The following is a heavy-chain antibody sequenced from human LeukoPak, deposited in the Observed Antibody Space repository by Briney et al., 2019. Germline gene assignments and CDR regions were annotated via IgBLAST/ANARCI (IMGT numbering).Heavy chain of an antibody. CDR2: INHSGST. V-gene: IGHV4-34*01. J-gene: IGHJ4*02. CDR3: ARLGSGWSLFDY. D-gene: IGHD6-19*01. CDR1: GGSFSGYY. Sequence: SETLSLTCAVYGGSFSGYYWSWIRQPPGKGLEWIGEINHSGSTNHNPSLKSRVTISVDASKNQFSLKLSSVTAADTAVYYCARLGSGWSLFDYWGQGTLVTVSS.